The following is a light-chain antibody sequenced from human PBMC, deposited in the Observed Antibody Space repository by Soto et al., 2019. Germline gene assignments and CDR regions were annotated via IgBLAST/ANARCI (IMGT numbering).Light chain of an antibody. V-gene: IGKV1-39*01. J-gene: IGKJ1*01. CDR2: SAS. Sequence: DIQMTQSPSSLSASVGDRVTITCRASQYISTYLNWYRQKSGKAPEVLIYSASTLQSGVPSRFSGRGSGTDFTLTIIGLQSEDFATYYCQQSYTTPRPFGAGTKVEIK. CDR3: QQSYTTPRP. CDR1: QYISTY.